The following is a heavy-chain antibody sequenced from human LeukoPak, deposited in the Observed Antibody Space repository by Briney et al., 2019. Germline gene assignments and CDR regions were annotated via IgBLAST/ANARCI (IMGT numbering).Heavy chain of an antibody. CDR3: AKGVGGSYVGPPDY. CDR1: GFTFDDYA. D-gene: IGHD1-26*01. CDR2: ISWNSGSI. V-gene: IGHV3-9*03. J-gene: IGHJ4*02. Sequence: GGSLRLSCAASGFTFDDYAMHWVRQAPGKGLEWVSGISWNSGSIGYADSVKGRFTISRDNAKNSLYLQMNSLRAEDMALYYCAKGVGGSYVGPPDYWGQGTLVTVSS.